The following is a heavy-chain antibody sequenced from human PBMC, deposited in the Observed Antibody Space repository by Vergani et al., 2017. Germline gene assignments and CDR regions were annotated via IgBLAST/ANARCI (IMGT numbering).Heavy chain of an antibody. CDR1: EYSFGNYW. CDR3: ARHTTYTDS. V-gene: IGHV5-51*01. D-gene: IGHD1-1*01. CDR2: IYPADSDT. J-gene: IGHJ4*02. Sequence: EVELVQSGPEMRKPGESLKISCKGSEYSFGNYWIGWVRQMPGKGLEWMRIIYPADSDTRYSTSFQGQVTISADKSISTAFLQWDSLKASDTALYYGARHTTYTDSWGQGTLVTVSS.